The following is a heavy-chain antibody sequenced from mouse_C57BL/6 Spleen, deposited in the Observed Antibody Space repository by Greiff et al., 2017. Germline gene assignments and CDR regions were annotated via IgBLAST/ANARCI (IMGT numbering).Heavy chain of an antibody. Sequence: EVKLMESGGGLVKPGGSLKLSCAASGFTFSDYGMHWVRQAPEKGLEWVAYISSGSSTIYYADTVKGRFTISRDNAKNTLFLQRTSLRSEDTAMYYCARTYYSNYWFAYWGQGTLVTVSA. D-gene: IGHD2-5*01. CDR3: ARTYYSNYWFAY. CDR1: GFTFSDYG. J-gene: IGHJ3*01. CDR2: ISSGSSTI. V-gene: IGHV5-17*01.